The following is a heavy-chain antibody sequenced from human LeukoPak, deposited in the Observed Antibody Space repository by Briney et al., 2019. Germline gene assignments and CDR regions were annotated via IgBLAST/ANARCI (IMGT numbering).Heavy chain of an antibody. CDR3: GRALFVVVAPAMKQKYYYYGMDV. Sequence: PGGSLRLSCAASGFTFSSYSMNWVRQAPGKGLEWVSSISSSSSYIYYADSVKGRFTISRDNAKNSLYLQMNSLRTEDTGVYYCGRALFVVVAPAMKQKYYYYGMDVWGQGTTVTVSS. CDR1: GFTFSSYS. D-gene: IGHD2-2*01. V-gene: IGHV3-21*01. CDR2: ISSSSSYI. J-gene: IGHJ6*02.